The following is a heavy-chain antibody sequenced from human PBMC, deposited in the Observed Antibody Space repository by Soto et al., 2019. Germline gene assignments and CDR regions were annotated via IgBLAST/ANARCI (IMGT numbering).Heavy chain of an antibody. CDR3: ARDFGHGYYLDY. CDR1: GFSFSDYN. D-gene: IGHD3-3*01. Sequence: GSLRLSCVASGFSFSDYNMNWVRQAPGKGLEWVSYITDSSDTVHYADSVRGLFTISRDNAESSLYLQMNSLRDEDTAVYFCARDFGHGYYLDYWGRGTLVTVSS. V-gene: IGHV3-48*02. CDR2: ITDSSDTV. J-gene: IGHJ4*02.